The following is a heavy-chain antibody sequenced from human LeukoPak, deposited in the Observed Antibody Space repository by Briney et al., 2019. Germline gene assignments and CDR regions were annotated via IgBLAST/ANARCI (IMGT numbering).Heavy chain of an antibody. V-gene: IGHV4-39*07. D-gene: IGHD6-6*01. J-gene: IGHJ4*02. CDR3: ARDLGYSSSDY. CDR2: IYYSGST. CDR1: GGSISSSSYY. Sequence: SETLSLTCTVSGGSISSSSYYWGWIRQPPGKGLEWIGSIYYSGSTYYNPSLKSRVTISVDTSKNQFSLKLSSVTAADTAVYYCARDLGYSSSDYWGQGTLVTVSS.